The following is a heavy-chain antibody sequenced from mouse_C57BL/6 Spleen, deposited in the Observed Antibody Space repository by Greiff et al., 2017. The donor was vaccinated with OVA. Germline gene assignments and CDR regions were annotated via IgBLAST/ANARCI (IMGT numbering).Heavy chain of an antibody. J-gene: IGHJ3*01. D-gene: IGHD2-4*01. CDR2: INPYNGGT. Sequence: EVKLQESGPVLVKPGASVKMSCKASGYTFTDYYMNWVKQSHGKSLEWIGVINPYNGGTSYNQKFKGKATLTVDKSSSTAYMKLNSLTSEDSAVYYCARPYDYDGAWFAYWGQGTLVTVSA. CDR3: ARPYDYDGAWFAY. V-gene: IGHV1-19*01. CDR1: GYTFTDYY.